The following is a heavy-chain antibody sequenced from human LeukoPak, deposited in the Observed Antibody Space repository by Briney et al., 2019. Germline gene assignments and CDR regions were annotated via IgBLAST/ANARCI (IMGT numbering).Heavy chain of an antibody. CDR3: IRDFRSADL. J-gene: IGHJ5*02. V-gene: IGHV3-74*01. CDR2: IYVDGRTT. Sequence: GGSLRLSCVASGFTLSNYWMHWVRQPPGKGLVWVSRIYVDGRTTNYADSVKGRFTISRDNAKNTVYLEMNSLSVEDTATYYCIRDFRSADLWGQGTLVTVTS. CDR1: GFTLSNYW.